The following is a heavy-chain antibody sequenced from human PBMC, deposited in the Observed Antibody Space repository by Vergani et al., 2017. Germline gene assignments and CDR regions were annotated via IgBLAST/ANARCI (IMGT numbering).Heavy chain of an antibody. D-gene: IGHD7-27*01. J-gene: IGHJ2*01. CDR3: ARVTGDSWYFDL. CDR1: GGSISSYY. V-gene: IGHV4-59*12. Sequence: QVQLQESGPGLVKPSETLSLTCTVSGGSISSYYWSWIRQPPGKGLEWIGYIYYSGSTNYNPSLKSRVTISVDTSKNQFSLKLSSVTAADTAVYYCARVTGDSWYFDLWGRGTLVTVSS. CDR2: IYYSGST.